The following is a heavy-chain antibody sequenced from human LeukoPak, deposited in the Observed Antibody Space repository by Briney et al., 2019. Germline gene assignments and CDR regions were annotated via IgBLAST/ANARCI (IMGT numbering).Heavy chain of an antibody. Sequence: GGSLRLSCAASGFTFSDYYMSWIRQAPGKGLEWVSYISSSGSTIYYADSVKGRFTISRDNAKNSLYLQMNSLRAEDTAVYYCAREPAWRTDDAFDIWGQGTMVTVSS. CDR2: ISSSGSTI. CDR3: AREPAWRTDDAFDI. V-gene: IGHV3-11*04. CDR1: GFTFSDYY. J-gene: IGHJ3*02. D-gene: IGHD1-1*01.